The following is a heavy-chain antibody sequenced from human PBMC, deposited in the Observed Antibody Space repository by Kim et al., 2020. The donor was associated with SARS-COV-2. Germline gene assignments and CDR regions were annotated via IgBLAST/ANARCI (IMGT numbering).Heavy chain of an antibody. V-gene: IGHV3-21*01. CDR1: GFTFSSYS. CDR2: ISSSSSYI. CDR3: ARDIVGATEDYYGMDV. D-gene: IGHD1-26*01. Sequence: GGSLRLSCAASGFTFSSYSMNWVRQAPGKGLEWVSSISSSSSYIYYADSVKGRFTISRDNAKNSLYLQMNSLRAEDTAVYYCARDIVGATEDYYGMDVWGQGATVTVSS. J-gene: IGHJ6*02.